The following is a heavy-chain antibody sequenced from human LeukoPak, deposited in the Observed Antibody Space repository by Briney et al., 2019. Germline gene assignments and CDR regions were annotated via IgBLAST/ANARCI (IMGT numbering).Heavy chain of an antibody. CDR2: ISWDGGST. D-gene: IGHD3-3*01. J-gene: IGHJ3*02. CDR3: AKDRKQYDFWSGYDAFDI. V-gene: IGHV3-43D*03. Sequence: GGSLRLSCAASGFTFDDYAMHWVRQAPGKGLEWVSLISWDGGSTYYADSVKGRFTISRDNSKNSLYLQMNILTDEDTALYCCAKDRKQYDFWSGYDAFDIWGQGTMVTVSS. CDR1: GFTFDDYA.